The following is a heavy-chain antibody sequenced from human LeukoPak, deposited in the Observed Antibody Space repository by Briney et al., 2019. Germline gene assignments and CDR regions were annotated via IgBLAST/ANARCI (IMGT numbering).Heavy chain of an antibody. D-gene: IGHD3-16*01. CDR3: ASYTDAFDI. J-gene: IGHJ3*02. Sequence: ASVKVSCKASGYTFTNYYMHWVRQAPGQGLEWMGIINPSGGRTSYAQKFQARVTMTRDMSTSTVFMELSSLRSEDTAVYYCASYTDAFDIWGQGTMVTVSS. CDR2: INPSGGRT. V-gene: IGHV1-46*01. CDR1: GYTFTNYY.